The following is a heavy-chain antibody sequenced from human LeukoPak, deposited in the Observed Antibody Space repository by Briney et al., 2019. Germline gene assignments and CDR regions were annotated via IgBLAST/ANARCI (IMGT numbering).Heavy chain of an antibody. CDR3: VRGNYYDSSGFDVSGY. CDR2: ISYDEYNK. CDR1: GFSFSTYA. V-gene: IGHV3-30*04. J-gene: IGHJ4*02. D-gene: IGHD3-22*01. Sequence: GGSLRLSCAASGFSFSTYAMHWVRQAPDQGLEWVAFISYDEYNKYYADSVKGRFTISRDNSNNTLHLQVNSLRAEDTALYYCVRGNYYDSSGFDVSGYWGQGALVTVSS.